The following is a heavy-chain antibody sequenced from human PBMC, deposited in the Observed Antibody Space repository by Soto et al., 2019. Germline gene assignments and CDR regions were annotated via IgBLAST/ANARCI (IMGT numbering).Heavy chain of an antibody. CDR3: AKMVGATLVDY. CDR2: IYHSGSA. CDR1: GASISGTSSYVW. D-gene: IGHD1-26*01. Sequence: QVQLQESGPGLVKPSGTLSLTCTVSGASISGTSSYVWWSWVRQPPGKGLEWIGEIYHSGSANYTPSRTSRVTMSVDKSKNQFSLRLSSVTAADTAVYYCAKMVGATLVDYWGQGSLVTVSS. V-gene: IGHV4-4*02. J-gene: IGHJ4*02.